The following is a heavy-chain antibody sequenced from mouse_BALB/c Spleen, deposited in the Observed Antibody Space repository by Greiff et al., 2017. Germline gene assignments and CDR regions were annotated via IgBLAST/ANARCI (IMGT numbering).Heavy chain of an antibody. V-gene: IGHV5-4*02. CDR1: GFTFSDYY. CDR3: ARGYYDSDWDFDV. Sequence: EVKVVESGGGLVKPGGSLKLSCAASGFTFSDYYMYWVRQTPEKRLEWVATISDGGSYTYYPDSVKGRFTISRDNAKNNLYLQMSSLKSEDTAMYYCARGYYDSDWDFDVWGAEATVTVSS. CDR2: ISDGGSYT. D-gene: IGHD1-1*01. J-gene: IGHJ1*01.